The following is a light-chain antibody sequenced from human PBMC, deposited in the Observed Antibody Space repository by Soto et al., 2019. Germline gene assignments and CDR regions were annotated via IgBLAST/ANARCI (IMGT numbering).Light chain of an antibody. J-gene: IGKJ4*01. CDR3: QQYYISPLT. CDR1: QSILYSSNNKNY. CDR2: WAS. Sequence: DIVMTQSPDSLAVSLGERATINCQSSQSILYSSNNKNYLAWYKQTSGQPPKLLIYWASTRESGVPDRFSGSGSGKDFTLTISSLQAEDVALYDCQQYYISPLTFGGGTKVDIK. V-gene: IGKV4-1*01.